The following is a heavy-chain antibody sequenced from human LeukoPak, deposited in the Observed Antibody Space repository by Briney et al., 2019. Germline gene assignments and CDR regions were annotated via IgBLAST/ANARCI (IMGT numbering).Heavy chain of an antibody. CDR2: ITISGHTK. CDR1: GFDLSTYE. CDR3: AKGDLHADL. D-gene: IGHD5-24*01. J-gene: IGHJ5*02. V-gene: IGHV3-48*03. Sequence: GALRLSCAASGFDLSTYEMNCVRQAPGKGLEWIADITISGHTKNYADSVKGRFSISRDNARTSLYLQMPSLRVEDTGVYYCAKGDLHADLWGQGTLVTVSS.